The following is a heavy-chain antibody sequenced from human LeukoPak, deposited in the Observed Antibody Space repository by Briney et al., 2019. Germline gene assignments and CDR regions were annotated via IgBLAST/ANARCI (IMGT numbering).Heavy chain of an antibody. D-gene: IGHD6-13*01. CDR3: ARVNEQQLDY. CDR1: GFTFSSYE. J-gene: IGHJ4*02. Sequence: PGGSLRLSCAASGFTFSSYEMNWVRQAPGKGLEWVSYISSSGSTIYYADSVKGRFTISRDNAKNSLYLQMNSLRAEDTAVYYCARVNEQQLDYWGQGALVTVSS. CDR2: ISSSGSTI. V-gene: IGHV3-48*03.